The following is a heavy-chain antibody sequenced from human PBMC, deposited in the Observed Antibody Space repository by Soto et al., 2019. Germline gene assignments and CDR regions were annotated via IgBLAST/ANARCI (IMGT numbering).Heavy chain of an antibody. CDR2: IKQDGSEK. V-gene: IGHV3-7*01. CDR3: ARRGSGWYWDAFDI. J-gene: IGHJ3*02. CDR1: GFTFSSYW. Sequence: GGSLRLSCAASGFTFSSYWMSWVRQAPGKGLEWVANIKQDGSEKYYVDSVKGRFTISRDNAKNSLYLQMNSLRAEDTAVYYCARRGSGWYWDAFDIWGQGTMVTVSS. D-gene: IGHD6-19*01.